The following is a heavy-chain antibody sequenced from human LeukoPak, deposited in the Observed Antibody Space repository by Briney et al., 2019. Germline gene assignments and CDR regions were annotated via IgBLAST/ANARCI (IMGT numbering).Heavy chain of an antibody. CDR3: SRAYYGSGIPNPGRPFDY. V-gene: IGHV1-46*01. CDR1: GYTFTSYY. CDR2: INPSGGST. Sequence: ASVKVSCTASGYTFTSYYMHWVRQAPGQGLEWMGIINPSGGSTSYAQKFQGRVTITRDMSTNTVYMEVSSLRDDGTAVYYCSRAYYGSGIPNPGRPFDYWGQGTLVTVSS. J-gene: IGHJ4*02. D-gene: IGHD3-10*01.